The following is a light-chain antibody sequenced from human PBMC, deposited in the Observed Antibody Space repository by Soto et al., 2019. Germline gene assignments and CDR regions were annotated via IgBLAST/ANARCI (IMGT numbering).Light chain of an antibody. CDR2: DAS. J-gene: IGKJ1*01. CDR3: QQYNSYRT. Sequence: DIQMTQSPSTLSAYVGDRVTITCRASQSISSWLAWYQQKPGKAPKLLIYDASSLESGVPSRFSGSGSGTEFTLTISSLQPGDFATYYCQQYNSYRTFGQGTKVDIK. CDR1: QSISSW. V-gene: IGKV1-5*01.